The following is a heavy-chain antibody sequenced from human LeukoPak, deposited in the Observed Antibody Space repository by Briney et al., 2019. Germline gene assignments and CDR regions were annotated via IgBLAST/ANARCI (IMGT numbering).Heavy chain of an antibody. CDR1: GGSVSSGSYY. J-gene: IGHJ5*02. V-gene: IGHV4-61*01. Sequence: SETLSLTCTVSGGSVSSGSYYWSWIRQPPGKGLEWIGYIYYSGSTNYNPSPKSRVTISVDTSKNQFSLKLSSVTAADTAVYYCARAVTRTGGFDPWGQGTLVTVSS. CDR3: ARAVTRTGGFDP. CDR2: IYYSGST. D-gene: IGHD4-17*01.